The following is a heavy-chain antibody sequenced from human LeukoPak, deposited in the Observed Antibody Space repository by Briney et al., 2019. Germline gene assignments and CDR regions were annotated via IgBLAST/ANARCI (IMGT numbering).Heavy chain of an antibody. J-gene: IGHJ6*03. D-gene: IGHD1-26*01. V-gene: IGHV4-59*01. CDR3: ERGVPFLGGRYYMDV. Sequence: SETLSLTCTVSGGSINSYYWSWIRQPPGKGLEGIGYIYYSGSTNYSPSLKSRVTISVDTSKNQFSLKLNSVTAADTAVYYCERGVPFLGGRYYMDVWGKGTTVTVSS. CDR1: GGSINSYY. CDR2: IYYSGST.